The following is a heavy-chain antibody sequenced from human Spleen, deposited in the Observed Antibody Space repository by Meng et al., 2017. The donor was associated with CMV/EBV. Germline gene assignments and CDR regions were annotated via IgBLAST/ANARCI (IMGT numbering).Heavy chain of an antibody. D-gene: IGHD2-2*01. CDR3: ARDPHYCSATRCTNDAFYL. J-gene: IGHJ3*01. Sequence: ASVKVSCKASGGTFSSYAISWVRQAPGQRLEWMGWINPYSGDTSYSQNFQGRVTTTTDSSITTAYMELSSLRSDDTAVYYCARDPHYCSATRCTNDAFYLWGQGTLVTVSS. CDR1: GGTFSSYA. CDR2: INPYSGDT. V-gene: IGHV1-2*02.